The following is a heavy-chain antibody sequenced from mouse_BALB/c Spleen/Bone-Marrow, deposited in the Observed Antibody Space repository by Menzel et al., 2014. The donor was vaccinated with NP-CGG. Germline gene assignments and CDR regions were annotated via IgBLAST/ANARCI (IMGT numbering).Heavy chain of an antibody. CDR1: GYTFTSSW. CDR2: IYPGSGST. CDR3: TPRLRY. Sequence: LKESGSELVRPGASVKLSCTASGYTFTSSWMHWVKQRPGQGLEWIGNIYPGSGSTNYDEKFKSKATLTVDTSSSTAYMQLSSLTSEDSAVYYCTPRLRYWGQGTTLTVSS. J-gene: IGHJ2*01. D-gene: IGHD1-2*01. V-gene: IGHV1S22*01.